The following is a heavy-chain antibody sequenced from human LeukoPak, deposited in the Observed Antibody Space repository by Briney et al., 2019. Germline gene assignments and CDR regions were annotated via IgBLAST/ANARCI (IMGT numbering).Heavy chain of an antibody. Sequence: ASESVSCKASGYTFTSYGISWVTQAPGQGLEWMGWISAYNGNTNYAQKLQGRVTMTTDTSTSTAYMELRSLRSDDTAVYYCASALYGEFSYDAFDIWGQGTMVTVSS. V-gene: IGHV1-18*01. CDR2: ISAYNGNT. CDR3: ASALYGEFSYDAFDI. D-gene: IGHD3-16*02. J-gene: IGHJ3*02. CDR1: GYTFTSYG.